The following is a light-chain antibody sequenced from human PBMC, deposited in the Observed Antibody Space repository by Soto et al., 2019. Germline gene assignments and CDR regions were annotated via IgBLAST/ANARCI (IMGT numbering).Light chain of an antibody. J-gene: IGLJ2*01. Sequence: SYELTQPPSVSVAPGKTARITCGGNNIGSKSVHWYQQKPGQAPVLVIYYDSDRPSGIPERFSGSNSGNTATLTISRVEAGDEADYYGQLWDSSSVVFGGGTKVTVL. CDR2: YDS. V-gene: IGLV3-21*04. CDR1: NIGSKS. CDR3: QLWDSSSVV.